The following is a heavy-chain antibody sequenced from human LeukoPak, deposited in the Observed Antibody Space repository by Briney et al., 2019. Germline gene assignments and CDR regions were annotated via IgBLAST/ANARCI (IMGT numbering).Heavy chain of an antibody. CDR2: ISSSSSYI. CDR3: ASCLSGGPLRARQCDF. V-gene: IGHV3-21*01. J-gene: IGHJ4*02. Sequence: PGGSLRLSCAASGFTFSSYSMNWVRQAPGKGLEWVSSISSSSSYIYYADSVKGRFTISRDNAKNSLYLQMNSLRAEDTAVYYCASCLSGGPLRARQCDFWGQGTLVTVSS. CDR1: GFTFSSYS. D-gene: IGHD1-26*01.